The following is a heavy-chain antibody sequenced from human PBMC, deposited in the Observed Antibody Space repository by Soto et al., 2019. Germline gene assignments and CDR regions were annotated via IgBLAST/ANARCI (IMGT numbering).Heavy chain of an antibody. V-gene: IGHV3-23*01. CDR3: AKDTVGGYSFWSGYYSDGLDV. Sequence: EVKLLESGGGLAQPGGSLRLSCVGSGFTFDSYAISWVRQAPGERLQWIAAISGSADGTDYAHSVRGRFTISRDNAKETVHLQMDSLRVEDTAVYFCAKDTVGGYSFWSGYYSDGLDVWGQGRLVTVS. CDR2: ISGSADGT. D-gene: IGHD3-3*01. CDR1: GFTFDSYA. J-gene: IGHJ3*01.